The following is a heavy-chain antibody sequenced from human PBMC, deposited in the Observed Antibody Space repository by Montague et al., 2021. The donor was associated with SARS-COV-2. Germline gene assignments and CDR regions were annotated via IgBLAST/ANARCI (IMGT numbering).Heavy chain of an antibody. V-gene: IGHV3-48*03. Sequence: SLRLSCAAPGFNFGVYEMTWVRQTPGKGLEWVSYINGGSSVMYYADSVMGRFTISRDNAESSLYLQMNSLRAEDTAVYYCSSAVPVADDSWGQGTLVTVSS. CDR1: GFNFGVYE. CDR3: SSAVPVADDS. D-gene: IGHD2-2*01. CDR2: INGGSSVM. J-gene: IGHJ5*02.